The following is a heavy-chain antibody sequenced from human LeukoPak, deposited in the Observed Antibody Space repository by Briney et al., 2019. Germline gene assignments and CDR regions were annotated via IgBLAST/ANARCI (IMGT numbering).Heavy chain of an antibody. CDR2: INPNSGGT. J-gene: IGHJ4*02. V-gene: IGHV1-2*02. D-gene: IGHD2-2*01. CDR3: AREPRVGFSRSFGY. Sequence: GASVKVSCKASGYTFTGYYMHWVRQAPGQGLEWMGWINPNSGGTNYAQKFQGRVTMTRHTSISTAYMELSRLRSDDTAVYYCAREPRVGFSRSFGYWGQGTLVTVSS. CDR1: GYTFTGYY.